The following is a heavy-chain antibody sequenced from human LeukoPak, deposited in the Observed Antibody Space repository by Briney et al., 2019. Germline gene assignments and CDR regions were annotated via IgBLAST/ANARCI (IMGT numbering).Heavy chain of an antibody. CDR2: INGSGGST. CDR1: GFTFSSYA. V-gene: IGHV3-23*01. D-gene: IGHD5-24*01. Sequence: GGSLRLSCAASGFTFSSYAMSWVRQAPGKWLEWVSAINGSGGSTYYADSVKGRFTISRDNSKNTLYLQMNSLRAEDTAVYYCAKAGDGYNELLYFDYWGQGTLVTVSS. J-gene: IGHJ4*02. CDR3: AKAGDGYNELLYFDY.